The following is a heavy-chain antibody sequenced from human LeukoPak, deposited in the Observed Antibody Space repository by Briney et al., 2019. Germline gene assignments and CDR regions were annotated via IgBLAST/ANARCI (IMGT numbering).Heavy chain of an antibody. V-gene: IGHV4-4*07. CDR3: EREGIAVTSSTGGFDL. D-gene: IGHD6-19*01. J-gene: IGHJ2*01. CDR1: AGSIGSYY. Sequence: SETLSLTCSVSAGSIGSYYWSWIRQPAGKGLEWIGRIYTTGSTDYNPSLKTRVTMSVDTSKNQFSLKLSSVTAADTAVYYCEREGIAVTSSTGGFDLWGRDTLVSVSS. CDR2: IYTTGST.